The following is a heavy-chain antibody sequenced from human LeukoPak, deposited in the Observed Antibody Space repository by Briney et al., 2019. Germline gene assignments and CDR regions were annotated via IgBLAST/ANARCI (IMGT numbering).Heavy chain of an antibody. CDR2: ISYDGSNK. Sequence: PGGSLRLSCAASGFTFSSYGMHWVRQAPGKGLEWVAVISYDGSNKYYADSVKGRFTISRDNSKNTLYLQMNSLRAEDTAVYYCARGCVVVVAANDLLTCWYFDLWGRGTLVTVSS. J-gene: IGHJ2*01. D-gene: IGHD2-15*01. CDR1: GFTFSSYG. CDR3: ARGCVVVVAANDLLTCWYFDL. V-gene: IGHV3-30*03.